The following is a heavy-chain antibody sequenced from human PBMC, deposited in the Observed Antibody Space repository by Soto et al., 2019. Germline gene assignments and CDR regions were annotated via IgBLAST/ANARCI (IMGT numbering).Heavy chain of an antibody. D-gene: IGHD2-15*01. CDR1: GYSFTSYW. Sequence: PGESLKISCKGSGYSFTSYWIGWVRQMPGKGLEWMGIIYPGDSDTRYSPSFQGQVTISADKSISTAYLQWSSLKASDTAMYYCATSDSYRDYYYGMDVWGQGTTVTAP. CDR2: IYPGDSDT. J-gene: IGHJ6*02. V-gene: IGHV5-51*01. CDR3: ATSDSYRDYYYGMDV.